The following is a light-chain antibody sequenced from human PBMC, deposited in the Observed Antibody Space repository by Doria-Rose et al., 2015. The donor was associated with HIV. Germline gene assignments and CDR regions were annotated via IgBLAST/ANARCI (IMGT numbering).Light chain of an antibody. V-gene: IGKV1-NL1*01. J-gene: IGKJ5*01. Sequence: VQLTQSPSSLSASVGDRVTITCRASQDLTESLVWYQQKPGKAPKLVVYSASKLKTGVPSRFSGSGSGTDYTLTISSLQPEDFATYYCQQFYSTPNTFGQGTRLEIK. CDR1: QDLTES. CDR3: QQFYSTPNT. CDR2: SAS.